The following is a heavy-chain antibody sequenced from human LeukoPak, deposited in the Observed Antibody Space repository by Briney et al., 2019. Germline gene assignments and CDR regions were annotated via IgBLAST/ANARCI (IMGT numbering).Heavy chain of an antibody. CDR1: GYTFTSYD. Sequence: GASVKVSCKASGYTFTSYDINWVRQAPGQGLEWMGWMNPNSGNTGYAQKFQGRVTITRNTSINTAYMELSSLRSEDTAIYYCARGVGIVSTISKKHFDDWGQGTLVTVSS. V-gene: IGHV1-8*01. D-gene: IGHD5/OR15-5a*01. CDR2: MNPNSGNT. J-gene: IGHJ4*02. CDR3: ARGVGIVSTISKKHFDD.